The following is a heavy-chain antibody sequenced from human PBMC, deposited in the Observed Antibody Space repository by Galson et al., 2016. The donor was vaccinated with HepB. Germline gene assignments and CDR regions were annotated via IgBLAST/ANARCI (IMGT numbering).Heavy chain of an antibody. V-gene: IGHV1-46*01. J-gene: IGHJ4*02. CDR3: AYDYGDYNFDY. CDR1: GYAFASYN. D-gene: IGHD4-17*01. Sequence: VKVSCKASGYAFASYNMHWVRQAPGQGLERMGIINPSGGSTNYAQKFQGRVTMTRDTSTSTVYMELSSLRSEDTAVYYCAYDYGDYNFDYWGQGTLVTVSS. CDR2: INPSGGST.